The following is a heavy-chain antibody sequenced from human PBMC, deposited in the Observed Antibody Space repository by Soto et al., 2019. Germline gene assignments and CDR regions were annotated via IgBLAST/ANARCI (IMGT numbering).Heavy chain of an antibody. CDR2: ISAYNGNT. D-gene: IGHD4-4*01. V-gene: IGHV1-18*01. CDR3: ARVSEYSNYYYYGMDV. Sequence: ASVKVSCKASGYTFTSYGISWVRQAPGQGLEWMGWISAYNGNTNYAQKLQGRVTMTTDTSTSTAYMELRSLRSDDTAVYYCARVSEYSNYYYYGMDVWGQGTTVTAP. CDR1: GYTFTSYG. J-gene: IGHJ6*02.